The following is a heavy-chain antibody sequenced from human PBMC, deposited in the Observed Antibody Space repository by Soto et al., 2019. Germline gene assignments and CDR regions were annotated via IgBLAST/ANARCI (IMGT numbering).Heavy chain of an antibody. V-gene: IGHV3-23*01. CDR3: AKDGLNCSGGSCYLKGGYYYYYYMDV. CDR1: GFTFSSYA. CDR2: ISGSGGST. Sequence: GGSLRLSCAASGFTFSSYAMSWVRQAPGKGLEWVSAISGSGGSTYYADSVKGRFTISRDNSKNTLYLQMNSLRAEDTAVYYCAKDGLNCSGGSCYLKGGYYYYYYMDVWGKGTTVTVSS. J-gene: IGHJ6*03. D-gene: IGHD2-15*01.